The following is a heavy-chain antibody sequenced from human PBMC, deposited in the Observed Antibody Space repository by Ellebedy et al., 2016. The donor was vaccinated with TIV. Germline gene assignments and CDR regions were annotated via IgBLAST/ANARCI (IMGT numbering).Heavy chain of an antibody. J-gene: IGHJ6*02. CDR2: INAGNGNT. CDR3: ARHARPYGMDV. CDR1: GYTFISYS. Sequence: ASVKVSCKASGYTFISYSIHWVRQAPGQRLEWMGWINAGNGNTKYSEKFQDRVTITRDTSASTAYMELSSLRSEDTAVYYCARHARPYGMDVWGQGTTVTVSS. V-gene: IGHV1-3*01.